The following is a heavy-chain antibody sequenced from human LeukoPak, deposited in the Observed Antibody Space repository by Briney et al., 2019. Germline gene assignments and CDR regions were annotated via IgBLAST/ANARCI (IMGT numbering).Heavy chain of an antibody. V-gene: IGHV4-30-4*01. CDR2: IYYSGST. D-gene: IGHD6-6*01. Sequence: SETLSLTCTVSGGSISSGDYYWSWIRQPPGKGLEWIGYIYYSGSTYYNPSLKSRVTISVDTSKNQFSLKLSSVTAADTAVYYCARTSIAARRANAFDIWGQGTMVTVSS. CDR3: ARTSIAARRANAFDI. J-gene: IGHJ3*02. CDR1: GGSISSGDYY.